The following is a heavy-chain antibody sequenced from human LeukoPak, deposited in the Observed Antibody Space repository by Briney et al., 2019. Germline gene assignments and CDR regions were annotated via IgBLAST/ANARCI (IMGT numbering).Heavy chain of an antibody. J-gene: IGHJ4*02. Sequence: ASVKVSRKASGYTFTTYDINWVRQASGQGLEWMGWMNPETGSTAYAQKFQGRVTMTRDTSIDTAYLEMSSLTYEDTAMYYCARVFGGREIGFWGQGTQVTVSS. D-gene: IGHD3-3*01. V-gene: IGHV1-8*01. CDR1: GYTFTTYD. CDR3: ARVFGGREIGF. CDR2: MNPETGST.